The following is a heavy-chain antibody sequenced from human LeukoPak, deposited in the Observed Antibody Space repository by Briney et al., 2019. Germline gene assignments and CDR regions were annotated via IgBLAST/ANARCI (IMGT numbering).Heavy chain of an antibody. V-gene: IGHV4-31*03. Sequence: SETLSLTCTVSGGSISSGGYYWSWIRQHPGKGLEWIGYIYYSGSTYYNPAHKSRVTISVDTSKNQFSLKLGSVTAADTAVYYCARAGIFKGFDYWGQGTLVTVSS. CDR2: IYYSGST. CDR1: GGSISSGGYY. CDR3: ARAGIFKGFDY. D-gene: IGHD2-15*01. J-gene: IGHJ4*02.